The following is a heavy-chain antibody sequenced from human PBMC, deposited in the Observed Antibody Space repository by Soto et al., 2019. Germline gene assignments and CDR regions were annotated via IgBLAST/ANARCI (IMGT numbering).Heavy chain of an antibody. CDR1: GGTFSSYA. Sequence: SVKVSCKASGGTFSSYAISWVRQAPGQGLEWMGGIIPIFGTANYAQKFQGRVTMTRNTSISTAYMELSSLRSEDTAVYYCARGYRNYYDSSGYSNWFDPWGQGTLVTVSS. D-gene: IGHD3-22*01. V-gene: IGHV1-69*05. J-gene: IGHJ5*02. CDR2: IIPIFGTA. CDR3: ARGYRNYYDSSGYSNWFDP.